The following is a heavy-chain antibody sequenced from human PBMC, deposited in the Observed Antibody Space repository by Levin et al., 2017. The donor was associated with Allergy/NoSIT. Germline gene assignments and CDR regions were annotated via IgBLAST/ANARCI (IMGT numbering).Heavy chain of an antibody. V-gene: IGHV4-61*02. Sequence: PSETLSLTCKVSGGSISSGSYYWSWIRQPAAKGLEWIGRIYSSGSANYNPSLKSRVTISVDTSKNQFSLKLSSVTAADTAVYYCARAEVGSEHWGQGTLITVSS. CDR1: GGSISSGSYY. D-gene: IGHD3-10*01. J-gene: IGHJ4*02. CDR3: ARAEVGSEH. CDR2: IYSSGSA.